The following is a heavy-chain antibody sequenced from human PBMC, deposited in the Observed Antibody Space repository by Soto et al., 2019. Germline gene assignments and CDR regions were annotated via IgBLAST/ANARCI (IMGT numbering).Heavy chain of an antibody. CDR2: VYPYDSDT. D-gene: IGHD2-2*02. Sequence: PGESLKISCQASGYSFINFWNGWVRQMPGKGLEWMGIVYPYDSDTKYSPSFQGQVTVSADESISTAYLHWSSLQASDTAMYFCARVGGPYTAFDFWGQGTLVTVSS. V-gene: IGHV5-51*01. J-gene: IGHJ4*02. CDR1: GYSFINFW. CDR3: ARVGGPYTAFDF.